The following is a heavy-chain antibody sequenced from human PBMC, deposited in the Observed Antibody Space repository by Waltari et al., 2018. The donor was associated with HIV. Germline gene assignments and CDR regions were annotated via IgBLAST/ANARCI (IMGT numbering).Heavy chain of an antibody. V-gene: IGHV4-39*01. D-gene: IGHD4-17*01. CDR1: GPPTSIDSHY. Sequence: QVQLQESGPGVVKPSETLSLTCTVSGPPTSIDSHYWVCARQPPGKVLEWIGTIFHSGNAYYNPSLKSRVTISVDTSKKQFSLKRASVTAADTAVYYCARRGGATVTSFYYYGLDVWGRGTTVTVSS. CDR3: ARRGGATVTSFYYYGLDV. J-gene: IGHJ6*02. CDR2: IFHSGNA.